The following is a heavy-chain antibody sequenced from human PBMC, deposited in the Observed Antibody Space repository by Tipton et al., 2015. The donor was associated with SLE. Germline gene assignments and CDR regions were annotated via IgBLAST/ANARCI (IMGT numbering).Heavy chain of an antibody. CDR3: ARGGYGSPVPLDY. J-gene: IGHJ4*02. Sequence: TLSLTCTVSGGSISSYYWSWIRQPPGKGLEWIGYIYYSGSTNYNPSLKSRVTISVDTSKNQFSLKLSSVTAADTAVYYCARGGYGSPVPLDYWGQGTLVTVSS. D-gene: IGHD6-13*01. CDR2: IYYSGST. V-gene: IGHV4-59*12. CDR1: GGSISSYY.